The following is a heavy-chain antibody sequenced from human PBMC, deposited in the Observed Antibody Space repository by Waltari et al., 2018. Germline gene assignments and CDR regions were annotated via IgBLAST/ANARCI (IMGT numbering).Heavy chain of an antibody. CDR1: GGSFSGYY. Sequence: QVQLQQWGAGLLKPSETLSLTCAVYGGSFSGYYWSWIRKPPGKGLEWIGEINHSGSTNYNPSLKSRGTIAVDTSKNQCSMKLSSVTAADTAVYYCASSSRDGYNEDYWGQGTLVTVSS. CDR2: INHSGST. D-gene: IGHD5-12*01. J-gene: IGHJ4*02. CDR3: ASSSRDGYNEDY. V-gene: IGHV4-34*01.